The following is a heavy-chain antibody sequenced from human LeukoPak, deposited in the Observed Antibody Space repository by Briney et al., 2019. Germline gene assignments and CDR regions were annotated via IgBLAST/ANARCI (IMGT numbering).Heavy chain of an antibody. J-gene: IGHJ4*02. Sequence: SETLSLTCTVSGYSISRDYYWGWIRQPPGKGLEWIGSIYHSGSTYYNPSLKSRVTISVDTSKNQFSLKLSSVTAADTAVYYCARALTWDYWGQGTLVTVSS. CDR2: IYHSGST. CDR1: GYSISRDYY. V-gene: IGHV4-38-2*02. CDR3: ARALTWDY.